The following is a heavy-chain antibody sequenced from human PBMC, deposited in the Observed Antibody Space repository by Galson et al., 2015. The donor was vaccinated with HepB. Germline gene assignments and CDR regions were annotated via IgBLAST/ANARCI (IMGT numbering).Heavy chain of an antibody. Sequence: SLRLSCAPSGFTFSSYAMSWVRQAPGEGLEWVSGITNSGRAYHADSVKGRFTISRDNSKNTLYLQMNSLRAEDTAVYYCARDFYHESSGYWGPSQYWGQGTLVTVSS. J-gene: IGHJ4*01. CDR1: GFTFSSYA. CDR3: ARDFYHESSGYWGPSQY. D-gene: IGHD3-22*01. V-gene: IGHV3-23*01. CDR2: ITNSGRA.